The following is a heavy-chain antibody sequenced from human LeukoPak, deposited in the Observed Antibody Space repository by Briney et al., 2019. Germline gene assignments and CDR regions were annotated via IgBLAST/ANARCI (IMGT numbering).Heavy chain of an antibody. V-gene: IGHV3-23*01. CDR3: ARGYSSGDTSMDY. CDR1: GFTFSNYG. Sequence: GGSLRLSCAASGFTFSNYGMDWVRQAPGKGLEWVSGIAASVVSTHYADSVKGRFAISRDNSKSTLHVQMSSLRAEDTAIYYCARGYSSGDTSMDYWGRGTLVTVSS. CDR2: IAASVVST. D-gene: IGHD5-18*01. J-gene: IGHJ4*02.